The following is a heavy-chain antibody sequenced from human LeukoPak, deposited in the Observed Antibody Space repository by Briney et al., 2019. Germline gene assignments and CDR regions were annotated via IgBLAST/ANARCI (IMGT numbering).Heavy chain of an antibody. CDR3: AKDPPWIKALDY. D-gene: IGHD5-12*01. CDR1: GFTFSSYG. V-gene: IGHV3-30*02. CDR2: IRYDGSNK. J-gene: IGHJ4*02. Sequence: GGSLRLSCAASGFTFSSYGMHWARQAPGKGLEWVAFIRYDGSNKYYADSVKGRFTTSRDNSKNTLYLQMNSLRAEDTAVYYCAKDPPWIKALDYWGQGTLVTVSS.